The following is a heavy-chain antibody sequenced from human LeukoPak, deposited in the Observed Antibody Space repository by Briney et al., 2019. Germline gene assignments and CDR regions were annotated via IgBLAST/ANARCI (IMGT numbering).Heavy chain of an antibody. CDR3: ASRSLFDY. D-gene: IGHD2-15*01. Sequence: GGSLRLSCAASGFTFSSYSMNWVRQAPGKGLEWVSYISSSSSTIYYADSVKGRFTISRDNAKNSLYLQMNTLRAEDTAVYYCASRSLFDYWGQGTLVTVSS. J-gene: IGHJ4*02. V-gene: IGHV3-48*01. CDR2: ISSSSSTI. CDR1: GFTFSSYS.